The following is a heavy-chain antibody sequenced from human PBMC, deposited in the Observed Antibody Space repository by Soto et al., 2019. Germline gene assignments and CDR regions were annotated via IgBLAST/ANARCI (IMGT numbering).Heavy chain of an antibody. Sequence: GGSLRLSCAAAGIPFSSYGMRCVRQAPGKGLEWVAIISYDGSNKFYADSVKGRFTISRDNSKNTLYLQMNGLRAEDTALYYCARAPYSNAWYRFDLWGQGTLVTVSS. D-gene: IGHD4-4*01. CDR1: GIPFSSYG. J-gene: IGHJ4*02. V-gene: IGHV3-30*03. CDR2: ISYDGSNK. CDR3: ARAPYSNAWYRFDL.